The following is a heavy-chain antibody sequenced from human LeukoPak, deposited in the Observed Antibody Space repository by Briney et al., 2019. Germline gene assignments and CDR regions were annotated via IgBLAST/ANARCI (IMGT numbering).Heavy chain of an antibody. J-gene: IGHJ4*02. CDR2: INPDSGGT. CDR1: GYTFTGYY. CDR3: ASSGDSSGYQAGLGY. V-gene: IGHV1-2*02. Sequence: GASVKVSCKASGYTFTGYYMHWVRQAPGQGLEWMGWINPDSGGTNYAQKFQGRVTMTRDTSISTAYMELSRLRSDDTAVYYCASSGDSSGYQAGLGYWGQGNLVTVSS. D-gene: IGHD3-22*01.